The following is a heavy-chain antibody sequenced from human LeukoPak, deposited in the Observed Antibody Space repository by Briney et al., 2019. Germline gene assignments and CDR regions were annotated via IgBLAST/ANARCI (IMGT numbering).Heavy chain of an antibody. Sequence: GGSLRLSCAASGFTFSSYAMSWVRQAPGKGLEWVSAISGSGGRTYYADSVEGRFTISRDNSKNTLYLQMDSLRAVDTAVYYCAKDWELLPYYFDYWGLGTLVTVSS. V-gene: IGHV3-23*01. D-gene: IGHD1-26*01. CDR3: AKDWELLPYYFDY. CDR1: GFTFSSYA. J-gene: IGHJ4*02. CDR2: ISGSGGRT.